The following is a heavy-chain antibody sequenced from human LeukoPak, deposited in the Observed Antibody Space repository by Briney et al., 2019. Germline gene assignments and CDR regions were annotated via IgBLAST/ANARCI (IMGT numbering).Heavy chain of an antibody. Sequence: GGSLRLSCAASGFTFSSYWMSWVRQAPGKGLEWVANIKQDGSEKYYVDSVKGRFTISRDNAKNTLYLQMNSLRAEDTAVYYCARDPREYSSSWVPFDYWGQGTLVTVSS. J-gene: IGHJ4*02. CDR2: IKQDGSEK. CDR1: GFTFSSYW. V-gene: IGHV3-7*01. D-gene: IGHD6-13*01. CDR3: ARDPREYSSSWVPFDY.